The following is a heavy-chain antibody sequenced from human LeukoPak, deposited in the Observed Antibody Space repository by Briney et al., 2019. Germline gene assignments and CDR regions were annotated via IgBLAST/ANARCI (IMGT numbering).Heavy chain of an antibody. CDR2: IKQDGSEK. CDR3: ARDPSRGYSYGYEDY. D-gene: IGHD5-18*01. V-gene: IGHV3-7*01. J-gene: IGHJ4*02. Sequence: GASLRLSCAAPGFTFSSYWMNWVRQAPGKGLEWVANIKQDGSEKYYVDSVKGRFTISRANAKNSLYLQMNSLRAEDTAIYYCARDPSRGYSYGYEDYWGQGTLVTVSS. CDR1: GFTFSSYW.